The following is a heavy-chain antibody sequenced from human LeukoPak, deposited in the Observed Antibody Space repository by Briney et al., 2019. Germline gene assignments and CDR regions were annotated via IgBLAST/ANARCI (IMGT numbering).Heavy chain of an antibody. D-gene: IGHD3-16*01. CDR3: ARVGGWLKTQYYFDY. V-gene: IGHV1-46*01. Sequence: GASVKVSCKASGYTFTSYYMHWVRQAPGQGLEWMGIINPSGGSTSYAQKFQGRVTMTRDTSTSTVYMELSSLRSEDTAVYYCARVGGWLKTQYYFDYWGQGTLVIVSS. J-gene: IGHJ4*02. CDR1: GYTFTSYY. CDR2: INPSGGST.